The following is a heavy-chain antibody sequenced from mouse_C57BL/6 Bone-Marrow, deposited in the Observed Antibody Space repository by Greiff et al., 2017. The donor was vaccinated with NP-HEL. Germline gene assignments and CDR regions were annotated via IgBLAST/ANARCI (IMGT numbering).Heavy chain of an antibody. CDR3: ARGGLPLDY. CDR2: IYPSDSET. Sequence: QVQLQQPGAELVRPGSSVKLSCKASGYTFTSYWMDWVKQRPGQGLEWIGNIYPSDSETHYNQKFKDKATLTVDKSSSTAYMQHSSLTSEDSAVYYCARGGLPLDYWGQGSTLTVSS. J-gene: IGHJ2*01. D-gene: IGHD6-1*01. CDR1: GYTFTSYW. V-gene: IGHV1-61*01.